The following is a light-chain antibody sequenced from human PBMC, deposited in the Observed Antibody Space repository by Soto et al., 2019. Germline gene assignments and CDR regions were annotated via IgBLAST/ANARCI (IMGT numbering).Light chain of an antibody. J-gene: IGKJ1*01. CDR1: QSIRSNY. Sequence: ETVLTQSPGTLSLSPGERATLSCRASQSIRSNYLAWYRQTPGQAPRLRIYGAFKRASGIADRFSGSGSGPAFTLIISRLEPEDFALYYCQQYGSSPWTFGQGTKVEIK. CDR3: QQYGSSPWT. CDR2: GAF. V-gene: IGKV3-20*01.